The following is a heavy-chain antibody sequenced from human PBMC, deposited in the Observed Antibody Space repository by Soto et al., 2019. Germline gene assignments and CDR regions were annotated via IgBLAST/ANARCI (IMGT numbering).Heavy chain of an antibody. J-gene: IGHJ4*02. D-gene: IGHD2-21*02. Sequence: QVQLVQSGAEEKKPGASVKVSCKASGYTFTSYAIHWVRQAPGQRLEWMGWINAGNGNTKYSQKFQGRVTITRDTSASTAYMEMISLRSEDTAVYYCARSIVVVTDRDYWGQGTLVTGSS. CDR2: INAGNGNT. V-gene: IGHV1-3*05. CDR3: ARSIVVVTDRDY. CDR1: GYTFTSYA.